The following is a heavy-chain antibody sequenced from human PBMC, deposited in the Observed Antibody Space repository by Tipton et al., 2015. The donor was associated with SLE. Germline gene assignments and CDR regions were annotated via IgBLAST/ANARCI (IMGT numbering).Heavy chain of an antibody. V-gene: IGHV4-34*01. CDR1: GGSFSGHY. CDR3: ARGRSTWGY. CDR2: INHSGST. D-gene: IGHD1-26*01. Sequence: TLSLTCAVYGGSFSGHYWSWIRQAPGKGLEWIGEINHSGSTKYTPSLRSRVTISVDTSKKQFSLKLHYVTAADTAVYYCARGRSTWGYWGQGTLVTVSS. J-gene: IGHJ4*02.